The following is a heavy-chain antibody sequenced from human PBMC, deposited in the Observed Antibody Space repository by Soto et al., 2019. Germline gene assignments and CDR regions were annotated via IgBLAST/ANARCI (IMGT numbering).Heavy chain of an antibody. Sequence: GGSLRLSCAASGFTFSSYEMNWVRQAPGKGLEWVSYISSSGSTIYYADSVKGRFTISRDNAKNSLYLQMNSLRAEDTAVYYCARDMGSGYCSGGRCYAWGQGTLVTVSS. D-gene: IGHD2-15*01. CDR2: ISSSGSTI. CDR1: GFTFSSYE. V-gene: IGHV3-48*03. J-gene: IGHJ4*02. CDR3: ARDMGSGYCSGGRCYA.